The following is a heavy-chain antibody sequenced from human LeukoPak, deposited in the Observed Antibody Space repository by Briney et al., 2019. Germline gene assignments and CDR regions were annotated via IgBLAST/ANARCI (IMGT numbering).Heavy chain of an antibody. CDR2: ISWNSGSI. CDR1: GFTFDDYA. V-gene: IGHV3-9*01. Sequence: GGSLRVSCAASGFTFDDYAMHWVRQAPGKGLEWVSGISWNSGSIGYADSVKGRFTISRDNAKNSLYLQMNSLRAEDTALYYCAKDIGYSSGWYVFDYWGQGTLVTVSS. CDR3: AKDIGYSSGWYVFDY. D-gene: IGHD6-19*01. J-gene: IGHJ4*02.